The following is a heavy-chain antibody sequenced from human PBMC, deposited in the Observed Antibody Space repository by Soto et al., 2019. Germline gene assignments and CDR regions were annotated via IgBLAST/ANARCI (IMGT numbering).Heavy chain of an antibody. CDR2: ISAYNGNT. D-gene: IGHD3-16*01. V-gene: IGHV1-18*01. Sequence: ASVKVSCKASGYTFTSYGISWVRQAPGQGLEWMGWISAYNGNTNYAQKLQGRVTMTTDTSTSTAYMELRSLRSDDTAVYYCARVVYVWGSHSRYFDFWGQGTLVTVSS. CDR1: GYTFTSYG. CDR3: ARVVYVWGSHSRYFDF. J-gene: IGHJ4*02.